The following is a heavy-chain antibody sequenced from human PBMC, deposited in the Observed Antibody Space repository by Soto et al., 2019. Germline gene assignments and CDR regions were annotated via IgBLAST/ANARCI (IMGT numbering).Heavy chain of an antibody. CDR3: AREVTMVRGVTSDAFDI. J-gene: IGHJ3*02. D-gene: IGHD3-10*01. CDR1: GGSFSGYY. Sequence: QVQLQQWGAGLLKPSETLSLTCAVYGGSFSGYYWSWIRQPPGKGLEWIGETNHSGSTNYNPSLKSRVTISVDTSKNQFSLKLSSVTAADTAVYYCAREVTMVRGVTSDAFDIWGQGTMVTVSS. V-gene: IGHV4-34*01. CDR2: TNHSGST.